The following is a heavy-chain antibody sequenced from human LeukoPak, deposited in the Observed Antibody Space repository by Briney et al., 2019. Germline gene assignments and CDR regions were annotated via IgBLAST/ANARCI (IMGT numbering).Heavy chain of an antibody. J-gene: IGHJ5*02. CDR2: INSDGSST. CDR3: AKDQYYYDSSGYYYR. V-gene: IGHV3-74*01. D-gene: IGHD3-22*01. Sequence: PGGSLRLSCAASGFTFSSYWMHWVRQAPGKGLVWVSRINSDGSSTSYADSVKGRFTISRDNAKNTLYLQMNSLRAEDTAVYYCAKDQYYYDSSGYYYRWGQGTLVTVSS. CDR1: GFTFSSYW.